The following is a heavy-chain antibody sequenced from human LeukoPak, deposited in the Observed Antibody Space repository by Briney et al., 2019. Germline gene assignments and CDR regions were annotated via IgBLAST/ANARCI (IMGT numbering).Heavy chain of an antibody. Sequence: PGGSLRLSCAASGFTFSSYWMSWVRQAPGKGLEWVAVISYDGSNKYYADSVKGRFTISRDNSKNTLYLQMNSLRAEDTAVYYCARDQKDSSGWYYYYYGMDVWGQGTTVTVSS. J-gene: IGHJ6*02. D-gene: IGHD6-19*01. CDR2: ISYDGSNK. V-gene: IGHV3-30*03. CDR3: ARDQKDSSGWYYYYYGMDV. CDR1: GFTFSSYW.